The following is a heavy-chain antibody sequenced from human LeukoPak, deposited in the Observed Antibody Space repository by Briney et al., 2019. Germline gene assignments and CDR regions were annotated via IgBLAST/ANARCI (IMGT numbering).Heavy chain of an antibody. J-gene: IGHJ4*02. CDR1: GFTFSSYS. CDR2: ISSSSSYI. D-gene: IGHD6-19*01. Sequence: PGGSLRLSCAASGFTFSSYSMNWVRQAPGKGLEWVSSISSSSSYIYYADSVKGRFTISRDNSKNTLYLQMNSLRAEDTAVYYCAKSWGYFSGWYLDYWGQGTLVTVSS. CDR3: AKSWGYFSGWYLDY. V-gene: IGHV3-21*01.